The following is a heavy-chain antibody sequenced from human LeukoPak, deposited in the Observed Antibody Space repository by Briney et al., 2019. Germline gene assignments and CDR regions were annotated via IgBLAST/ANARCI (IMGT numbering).Heavy chain of an antibody. CDR1: GGSFSGYY. V-gene: IGHV4-38-2*02. Sequence: PSETLSLTCGVSGGSFSGYYWTWIRQPPGKGLEWIGSIYHSGSTYYDPSLKSRVTISVDTSKNQFSLKLSSVTAADTAVYYCAREPSGDFDYWGQGTLVTVSS. CDR3: AREPSGDFDY. CDR2: IYHSGST. J-gene: IGHJ4*02. D-gene: IGHD6-19*01.